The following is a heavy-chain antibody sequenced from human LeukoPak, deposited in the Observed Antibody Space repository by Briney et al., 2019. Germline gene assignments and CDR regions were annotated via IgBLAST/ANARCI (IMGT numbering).Heavy chain of an antibody. Sequence: SETLSLTCAVYGGSFSGYYWSWIRQPPGKGLEWIGEINHSGSTNYNPSPKSRVTTSVDTSKNQFSLKLSSVTAADTAVYYCARGTLWPGSFDIWGQGTMVTVSS. CDR3: ARGTLWPGSFDI. D-gene: IGHD5-18*01. CDR1: GGSFSGYY. J-gene: IGHJ3*02. V-gene: IGHV4-34*01. CDR2: INHSGST.